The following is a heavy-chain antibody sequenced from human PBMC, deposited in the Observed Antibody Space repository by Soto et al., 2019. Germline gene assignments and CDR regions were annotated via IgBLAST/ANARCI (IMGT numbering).Heavy chain of an antibody. J-gene: IGHJ6*03. V-gene: IGHV4-59*01. D-gene: IGHD3-3*01. CDR1: GGSISSYY. CDR3: ARGEDDFWSGWYYYMDV. CDR2: IYYSGST. Sequence: QVQLQESGPGLVKPSETLSLTCTVSGGSISSYYWSWIRQPPGKGLEWIGYIYYSGSTNYNPYFKSRVTISVDTSKNQFSLKQSSVTAADTAVYYCARGEDDFWSGWYYYMDVWGKGTTVTVSS.